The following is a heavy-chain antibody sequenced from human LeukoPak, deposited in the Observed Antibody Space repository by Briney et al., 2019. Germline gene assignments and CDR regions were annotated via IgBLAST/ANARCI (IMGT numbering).Heavy chain of an antibody. CDR1: GFTFSSYW. D-gene: IGHD6-13*01. J-gene: IGHJ1*01. Sequence: GGSLRLSCAASGFTFSSYWMHWVRRAPGKGLVWVSRINSDGSSTSYADSVKGRFTISRDNAKNTLYLQMNSLRAEDTAVYYCARGISSSWYGGSEYFQHWGQGTLVTVSS. V-gene: IGHV3-74*01. CDR3: ARGISSSWYGGSEYFQH. CDR2: INSDGSST.